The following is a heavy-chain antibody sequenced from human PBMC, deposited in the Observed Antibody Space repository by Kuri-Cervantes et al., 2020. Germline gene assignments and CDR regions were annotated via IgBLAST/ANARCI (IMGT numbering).Heavy chain of an antibody. D-gene: IGHD3-22*01. J-gene: IGHJ5*02. V-gene: IGHV1-18*01. Sequence: GGSLRPSCKASGYTFTSYAMHWVRQAPGQRLEWMGWISAYNGNTNYAQKLQGRVTMTTDTSTSTAYMELRSLRSDDTAVYYCARDSSGYYSGWFDPWGQGTLVTVSS. CDR3: ARDSSGYYSGWFDP. CDR2: ISAYNGNT. CDR1: GYTFTSYA.